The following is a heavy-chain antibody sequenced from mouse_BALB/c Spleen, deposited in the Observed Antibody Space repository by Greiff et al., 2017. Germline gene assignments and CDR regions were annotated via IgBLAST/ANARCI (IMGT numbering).Heavy chain of an antibody. CDR3: ARRAGTSWYFDV. J-gene: IGHJ1*01. D-gene: IGHD4-1*01. Sequence: EVMLVESGGGLVKLGGSLKLSCAASGFTFSSYYMSWVRQTPEKRLELVAAINSNGGSTYYPDTVKGRFTISRDNAKNTLYLQMSSLKSEDTALYYCARRAGTSWYFDVWGAGTTVTVSS. CDR2: INSNGGST. CDR1: GFTFSSYY. V-gene: IGHV5-6-2*01.